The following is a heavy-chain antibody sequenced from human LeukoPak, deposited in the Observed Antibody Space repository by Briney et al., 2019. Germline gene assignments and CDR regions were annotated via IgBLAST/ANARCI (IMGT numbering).Heavy chain of an antibody. CDR2: IYYSGST. CDR3: ARVGYDYGFILDY. D-gene: IGHD4-17*01. V-gene: IGHV4-39*07. Sequence: SETLSLTCTASGGSISSSSYYWGWIRQPPGKGLEWIGSIYYSGSTYYNPSLKSRVTISVDTSKNQFSLKLSSVTAADTAVYYCARVGYDYGFILDYWGQGTLVTVSS. CDR1: GGSISSSSYY. J-gene: IGHJ4*02.